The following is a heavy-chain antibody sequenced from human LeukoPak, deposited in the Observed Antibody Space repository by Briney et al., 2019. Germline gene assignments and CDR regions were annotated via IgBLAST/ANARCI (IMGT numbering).Heavy chain of an antibody. CDR1: GGSISSSSYY. D-gene: IGHD2-2*01. Sequence: SETLSLTCTVSGGSISSSSYYWGWIRQPPGKGLEWIGSIYYSGSTYYNPSLKSRVTISVDTSENQFSLKLSSVTAADTAVYYCARSVVVPAAEFDPWGQGTLVTVSS. V-gene: IGHV4-39*07. CDR2: IYYSGST. CDR3: ARSVVVPAAEFDP. J-gene: IGHJ5*02.